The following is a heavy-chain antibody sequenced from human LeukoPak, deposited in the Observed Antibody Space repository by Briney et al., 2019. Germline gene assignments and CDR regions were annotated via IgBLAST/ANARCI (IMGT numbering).Heavy chain of an antibody. Sequence: HSETLSLTCAVSGGSISSSNWWSWVRQPPGEGLEWIGEIYHSGSTNYNPSLKSRVTISVDKSKNQFSLKLSSVTAADTAVYYCARAFYPGYYSYMAVWGKGTTVTVSS. CDR2: IYHSGST. CDR1: GGSISSSNW. V-gene: IGHV4-4*02. CDR3: ARAFYPGYYSYMAV. D-gene: IGHD3-3*02. J-gene: IGHJ6*03.